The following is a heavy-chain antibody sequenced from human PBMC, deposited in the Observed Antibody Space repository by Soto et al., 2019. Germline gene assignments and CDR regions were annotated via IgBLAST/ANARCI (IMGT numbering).Heavy chain of an antibody. Sequence: PGGSLRLPCGASGFTFSDDYMSWIRQAPGKGLEWVSYISSSGGTIYYADSVKGRCTSSRDSAKNSLLLQMNSLRADDTAVYHGARPSSPRDPWLDYWGQGTLVTVSS. V-gene: IGHV3-11*01. CDR3: ARPSSPRDPWLDY. CDR2: ISSSGGTI. D-gene: IGHD5-18*01. J-gene: IGHJ4*02. CDR1: GFTFSDDY.